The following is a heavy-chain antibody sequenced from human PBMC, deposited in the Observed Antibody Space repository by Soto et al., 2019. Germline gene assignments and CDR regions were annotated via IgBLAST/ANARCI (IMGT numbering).Heavy chain of an antibody. V-gene: IGHV1-8*01. Sequence: QVQVVQSRAEVKKPGASVKVSGKASGYTFTDYDINWVRQASGQGLEYMGWMSPESGNTGYAPQFQGRVTMTRNTSISTAYMELSSLRSEDTAVYYCEVTTGYWGQGTKVTVSS. CDR1: GYTFTDYD. CDR2: MSPESGNT. J-gene: IGHJ4*02. D-gene: IGHD2-21*02. CDR3: EVTTGY.